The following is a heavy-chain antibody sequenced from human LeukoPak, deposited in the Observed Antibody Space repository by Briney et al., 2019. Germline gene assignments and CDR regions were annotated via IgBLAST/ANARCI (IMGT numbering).Heavy chain of an antibody. CDR1: GFTFSSYG. D-gene: IGHD3-10*01. V-gene: IGHV3-33*01. CDR2: IWYDGSNK. CDR3: ARDPHYGSGRDYFDY. Sequence: GGSLRLSCAASGFTFSSYGMHWVRQAPGKGLEWVAVIWYDGSNKYYADSVKGRFTISRDNSKNTLYLQMNSLRAEDTAVYYCARDPHYGSGRDYFDYWGQGTLVTVSS. J-gene: IGHJ4*02.